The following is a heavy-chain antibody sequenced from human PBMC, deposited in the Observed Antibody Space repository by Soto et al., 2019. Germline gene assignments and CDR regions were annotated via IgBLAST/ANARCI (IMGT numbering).Heavy chain of an antibody. CDR1: GFTFSNYG. J-gene: IGHJ5*02. D-gene: IGHD3-16*02. V-gene: IGHV3-33*01. CDR2: IWYDGSNK. CDR3: ARDRSNWFDP. Sequence: PGGSLRLSCAASGFTFSNYGMHWVRQAPGRGLEWVAHIWYDGSNKYYIDSVKGRFTISRDNSKNTLYLQMNSLRAEDTAVYYCARDRSNWFDPWGQGTQVTVSS.